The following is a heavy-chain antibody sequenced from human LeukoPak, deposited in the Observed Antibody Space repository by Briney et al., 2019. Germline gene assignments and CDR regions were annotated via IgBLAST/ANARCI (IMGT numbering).Heavy chain of an antibody. CDR2: IDPNGGT. V-gene: IGHV4-34*01. J-gene: IGHJ4*02. CDR1: GGSFSGYH. D-gene: IGHD4-23*01. CDR3: GRGQQVRWPPPIY. Sequence: SETLSLTCAVYGGSFSGYHWTWIRQPPGKGLEWVGEIDPNGGTHYKPSLKSRVTMSLDTSKNHFSLKLSSVTAADTAVYYCGRGQQVRWPPPIYWGQGTLVTVSS.